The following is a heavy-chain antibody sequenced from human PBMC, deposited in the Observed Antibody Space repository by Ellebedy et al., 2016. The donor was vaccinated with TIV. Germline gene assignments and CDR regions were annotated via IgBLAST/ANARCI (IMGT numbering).Heavy chain of an antibody. Sequence: GESLKISCAASGFTFSSHWMNWVRQAPGKGLEWVANINEDGSDRYYVDSVKGRFTISRDNARNSVHLQMNSLRAEDTAVYYCARDSSDWPQIDYWGQGTLVTVSS. V-gene: IGHV3-7*03. CDR2: INEDGSDR. D-gene: IGHD6-19*01. CDR3: ARDSSDWPQIDY. J-gene: IGHJ4*02. CDR1: GFTFSSHW.